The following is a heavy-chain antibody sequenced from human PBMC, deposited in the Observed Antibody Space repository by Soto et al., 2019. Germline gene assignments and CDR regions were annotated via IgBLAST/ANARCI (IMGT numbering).Heavy chain of an antibody. CDR3: ARSGGRGVIGYYYYGMDV. CDR1: GFTFSSSE. V-gene: IGHV3-48*03. D-gene: IGHD3-16*01. CDR2: ISSSGSPR. J-gene: IGHJ6*02. Sequence: GGSLRLSCAASGFTFSSSEMNWVRQAPGKGLEWVSYISSSGSPRYYADSVKGRFTISRDNAQNSLYLQMNSLRAEDTAVYYCARSGGRGVIGYYYYGMDVWGQGTTVTVSS.